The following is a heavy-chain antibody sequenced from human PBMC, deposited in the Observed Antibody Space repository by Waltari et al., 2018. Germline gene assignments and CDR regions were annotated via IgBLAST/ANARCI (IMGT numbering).Heavy chain of an antibody. V-gene: IGHV4-39*01. D-gene: IGHD2-21*01. CDR1: GASITSSAHF. CDR3: ARRVGIGDYFDY. Sequence: QLQLQESGPGLVKPSETLSLTCTVSGASITSSAHFWAWIRQSPGKGLERIGSINYSGSPHYNPSLKSRVTISVDTSKNQFSLRLSSATAADTGVYYCARRVGIGDYFDYWGQGTLVTVSS. J-gene: IGHJ4*02. CDR2: INYSGSP.